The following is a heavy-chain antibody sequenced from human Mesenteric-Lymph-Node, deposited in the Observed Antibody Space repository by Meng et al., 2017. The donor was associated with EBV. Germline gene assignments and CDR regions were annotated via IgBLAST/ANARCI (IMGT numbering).Heavy chain of an antibody. D-gene: IGHD5-18*01. V-gene: IGHV6-1*01. CDR1: GDSVSSNSAA. Sequence: QVQLQQSGAGLVKPSXTLSLTCALSGDSVSSNSAAWNWIKQSPSRGLEWLGRTYYGSKWYNDYAVSVKSRITINPDTYKNQFSLQLNSVTPEDTAVYYCARDRLTAMVKGGWFDPWGQGTLVTVSS. CDR3: ARDRLTAMVKGGWFDP. J-gene: IGHJ5*02. CDR2: TYYGSKWYN.